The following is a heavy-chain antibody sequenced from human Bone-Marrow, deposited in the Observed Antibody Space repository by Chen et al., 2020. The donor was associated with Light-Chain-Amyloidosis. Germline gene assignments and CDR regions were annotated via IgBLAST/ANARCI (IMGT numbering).Heavy chain of an antibody. J-gene: IGHJ4*02. CDR1: FPNYW. V-gene: IGHV5-51*01. D-gene: IGHD5-12*01. CDR2: IYPDDSDA. CDR3: ARRRDGYNFDY. Sequence: FPNYWIGWVRQMPGKGLEWMGVIYPDDSDARYSPSFEGQVTISADKSITTAYLQWRSLKASDTAMYYCARRRDGYNFDYWGQGTLVTVSS.